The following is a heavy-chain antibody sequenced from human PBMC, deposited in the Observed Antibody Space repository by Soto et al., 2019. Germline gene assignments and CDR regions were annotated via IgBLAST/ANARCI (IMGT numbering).Heavy chain of an antibody. Sequence: QVQLQQWGAGLLKPSETLSLTCAVYGGSFSGYYWSWIRQPPGKGLEWIGEINHSGSTNYNPCLKRRVTISVDTSKNQFSLKLSSVTAADTTVYYCARAPRIQLWLGRFDPWGQGTLVTVSS. CDR3: ARAPRIQLWLGRFDP. CDR2: INHSGST. J-gene: IGHJ5*02. CDR1: GGSFSGYY. D-gene: IGHD5-18*01. V-gene: IGHV4-34*01.